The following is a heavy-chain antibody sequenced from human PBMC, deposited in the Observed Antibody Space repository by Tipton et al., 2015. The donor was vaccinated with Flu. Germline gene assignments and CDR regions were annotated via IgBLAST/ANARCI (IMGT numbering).Heavy chain of an antibody. CDR1: GGYISSYY. J-gene: IGHJ5*02. D-gene: IGHD3-22*01. Sequence: TLSLTCTVSGGYISSYYWSWIRQPAGKGLEWIGRIYTSGSTNYNPSLKSRVTMSVDTSKNQFSLKLSSVTAADTAVYYCARAAYYDRSGYYSNWFDPWGQGTLVTVSS. CDR2: IYTSGST. V-gene: IGHV4-4*07. CDR3: ARAAYYDRSGYYSNWFDP.